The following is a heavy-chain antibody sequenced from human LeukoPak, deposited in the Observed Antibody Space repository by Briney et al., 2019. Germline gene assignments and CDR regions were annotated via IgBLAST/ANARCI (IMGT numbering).Heavy chain of an antibody. CDR1: GGSIRSYF. CDR3: ATGRTKWDLLNY. J-gene: IGHJ4*02. D-gene: IGHD1-26*01. CDR2: FYTSANT. V-gene: IGHV4-4*09. Sequence: SETLSLTCSVSGGSIRSYFWSWIRQSPGKGLEWIGNFYTSANTNYNPSLKSRVTISVDTSKNQFSLRLTSVTAADTAVYYCATGRTKWDLLNYWGQGTLVTVSS.